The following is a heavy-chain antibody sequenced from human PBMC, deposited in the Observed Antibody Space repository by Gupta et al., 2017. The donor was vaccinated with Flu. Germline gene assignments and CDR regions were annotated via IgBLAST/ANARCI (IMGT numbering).Heavy chain of an antibody. V-gene: IGHV1-69*01. J-gene: IGHJ4*02. CDR3: ARDSEDNSSFELWYYFDS. CDR1: GATFTRFT. Sequence: VDLEQSGPELRKSGSSVTVSCKVSGATFTRFTISWVRQAPGQGLEWVGGIVPLFGRTNLARRFQGRVSITADESTSTVYMALSSLTSEDTAIYYCARDSEDNSSFELWYYFDSWGQGTVVTV. CDR2: IVPLFGRT. D-gene: IGHD6-6*01.